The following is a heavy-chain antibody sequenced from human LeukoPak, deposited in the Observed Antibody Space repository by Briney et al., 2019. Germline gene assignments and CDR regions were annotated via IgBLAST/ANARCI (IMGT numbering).Heavy chain of an antibody. CDR1: GYSISSGYY. CDR2: IFHSGIT. Sequence: SETLSLTCTVSGYSISSGYYWGWIRQPPGKGLEWIGSIFHSGITYYNPSLKSRVTISLDTSKNQFSLKLSSVTAEDTAVYYCARGRDFDYWGQGTLVTVSS. D-gene: IGHD2-15*01. J-gene: IGHJ4*02. V-gene: IGHV4-38-2*02. CDR3: ARGRDFDY.